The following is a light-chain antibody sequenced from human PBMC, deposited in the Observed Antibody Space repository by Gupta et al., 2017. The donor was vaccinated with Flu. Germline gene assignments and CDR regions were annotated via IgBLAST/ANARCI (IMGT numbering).Light chain of an antibody. CDR2: KSS. Sequence: DIVLTQTPLSSPVTLGQPASISCRSSQSLVHSDGKTYLSWLQQRPGQPPRLLIYKSSTRCSGVPERFSGSGAGTDFTLRISRVEAEDVGIYYCVGAKQPLWTFGQGTKMEIK. J-gene: IGKJ2*02. CDR3: VGAKQPLWT. V-gene: IGKV2-24*01. CDR1: QSLVHSDGKTY.